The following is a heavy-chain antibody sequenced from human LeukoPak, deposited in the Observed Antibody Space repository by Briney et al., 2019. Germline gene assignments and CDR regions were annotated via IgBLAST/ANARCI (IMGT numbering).Heavy chain of an antibody. CDR1: GGSISSGNW. Sequence: SGTLSLTCAVSGGSISSGNWWSWVRPSPGKGLEWIGEIFHSGSTNYNPSLKSRVTISVDTSKNQFSLKLSSVTAADTAVYYCARDPYYGSGSYYQIFDYWGQGTLVTVSS. CDR3: ARDPYYGSGSYYQIFDY. V-gene: IGHV4-4*02. D-gene: IGHD3-10*01. J-gene: IGHJ4*02. CDR2: IFHSGST.